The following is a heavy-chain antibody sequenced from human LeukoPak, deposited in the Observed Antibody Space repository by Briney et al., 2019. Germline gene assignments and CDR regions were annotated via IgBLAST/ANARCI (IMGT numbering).Heavy chain of an antibody. V-gene: IGHV1-46*01. D-gene: IGHD1-14*01. Sequence: ASVKVSCKASGYTFTNYYIQWVRQAPGQGLEWMGVINPSSDGTNYAQNFQGRVTMTRDTSTSTVYMELSSLSSEDTAVYYCVRALSHRDYFDYWGQGTLVTVSS. CDR1: GYTFTNYY. CDR2: INPSSDGT. CDR3: VRALSHRDYFDY. J-gene: IGHJ4*02.